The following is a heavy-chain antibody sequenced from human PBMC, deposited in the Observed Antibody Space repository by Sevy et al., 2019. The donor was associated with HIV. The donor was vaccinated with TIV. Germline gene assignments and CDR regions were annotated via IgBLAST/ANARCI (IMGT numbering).Heavy chain of an antibody. CDR1: GGSISNYY. J-gene: IGHJ4*02. D-gene: IGHD2-15*01. CDR3: ARVIRHGGSWPFDF. Sequence: SETLSLTCIVSGGSISNYYWNWIRQAPGKGLEWMGYVYYSGSTRYNPSPKSRVTKSVEPSNNQFSLKLTSVTAADTAVYYCARVIRHGGSWPFDFWGQGALVTVSS. V-gene: IGHV4-59*01. CDR2: VYYSGST.